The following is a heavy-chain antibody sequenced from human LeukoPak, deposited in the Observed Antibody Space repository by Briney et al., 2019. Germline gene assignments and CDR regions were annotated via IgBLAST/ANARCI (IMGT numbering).Heavy chain of an antibody. CDR2: ISGSGGST. CDR1: GFTFSSYA. Sequence: PGGSLRLSCAASGFTFSSYAMSWVRQAPGKGLKWVSAISGSGGSTYYADSVKGRFTISRDNSKNTLYLQMNSLRAEDTAVYYCATLAYIVVVPAAGSDYWGQGTLVTVSS. J-gene: IGHJ4*02. D-gene: IGHD2-2*01. CDR3: ATLAYIVVVPAAGSDY. V-gene: IGHV3-23*01.